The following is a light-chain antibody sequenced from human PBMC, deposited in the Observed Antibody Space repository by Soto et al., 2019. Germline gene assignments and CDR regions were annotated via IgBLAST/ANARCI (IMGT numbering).Light chain of an antibody. CDR3: QKYNFAPIT. V-gene: IGKV1-27*01. CDR2: AAS. CDR1: QGISNY. Sequence: DIQMTQSPSSLSASVGDRVTMSCRASQGISNYLAWYQQKPGKVPKLLIYAASTLQSGVPSRFSGSGSGTDFTLTISSLQPEDVATYYCQKYNFAPITFGQGTRLEI. J-gene: IGKJ5*01.